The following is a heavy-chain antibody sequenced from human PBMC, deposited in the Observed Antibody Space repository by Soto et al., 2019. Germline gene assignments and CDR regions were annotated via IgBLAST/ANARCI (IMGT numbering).Heavy chain of an antibody. Sequence: SETLSLTCFVSGDSINNTYWWSWVRQAPEKGLEWIGELYHTGGRSYMPSRRGRITLSVDTSKNQFSLKLTSVTAADTAVYYCARAGYCTTANCWDDFHYYNIDVWGQGTAVTVSS. J-gene: IGHJ6*02. V-gene: IGHV4-4*02. CDR1: GDSINNTYW. CDR3: ARAGYCTTANCWDDFHYYNIDV. D-gene: IGHD2-2*01. CDR2: LYHTGGR.